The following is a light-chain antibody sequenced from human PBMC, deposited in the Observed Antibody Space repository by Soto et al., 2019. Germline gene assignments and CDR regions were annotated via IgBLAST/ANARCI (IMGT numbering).Light chain of an antibody. Sequence: QSVLTQPPSVSAAPGQKVTISCSGSSSNIGNNYVSWYQQLPGTAPKLLMYDNNKRPSGIPDRFSGSKSGTSATLGITGLQTVDEADYYCGTWDSSLSAWVFGGGTKLTVL. CDR1: SSNIGNNY. J-gene: IGLJ3*02. CDR2: DNN. CDR3: GTWDSSLSAWV. V-gene: IGLV1-51*01.